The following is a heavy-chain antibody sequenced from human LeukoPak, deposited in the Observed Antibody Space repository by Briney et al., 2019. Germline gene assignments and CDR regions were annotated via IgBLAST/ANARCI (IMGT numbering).Heavy chain of an antibody. CDR1: GGSITTTIYY. V-gene: IGHV4-39*01. CDR2: IFYTGAT. CDR3: ARRGRRFDP. Sequence: PSETLSLSCSVSGGSITTTIYYWDWLRPPPGKGLEWVGSIFYTGATYYNPSLNTRVTMSAHTSKNQFSLKLTAVTAADKAVYYWARRGRRFDPWGQGTLVTVSS. J-gene: IGHJ5*02.